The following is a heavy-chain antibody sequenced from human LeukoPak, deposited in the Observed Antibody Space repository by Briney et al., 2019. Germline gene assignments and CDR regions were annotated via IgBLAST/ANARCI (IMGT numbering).Heavy chain of an antibody. CDR3: ARDPTTVTKGLDI. V-gene: IGHV4-59*11. Sequence: SDTLSLTCTVSGGSFSSPYWSWIRQPPGKGLEWIEYISYIGRTNYNPSIKSRVTISVDTSKNQFSLRLSSVTAADTAVYYCARDPTTVTKGLDIWGQGTMVTVSS. D-gene: IGHD4-17*01. CDR2: ISYIGRT. J-gene: IGHJ3*02. CDR1: GGSFSSPY.